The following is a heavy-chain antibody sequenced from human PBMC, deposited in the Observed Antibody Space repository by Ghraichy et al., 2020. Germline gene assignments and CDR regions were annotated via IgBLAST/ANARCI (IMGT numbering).Heavy chain of an antibody. Sequence: SETLSLTCAVYGGSFSGYYWNWIRQPPGKGLEWIGEINHSGSTNYNPSLKSRVTISVDTSKNQFSLKLSSVTAADTAVYYCARGLAIAARPYWRWGWFDPWGQGILVTVSS. J-gene: IGHJ5*02. CDR1: GGSFSGYY. V-gene: IGHV4-34*01. CDR3: ARGLAIAARPYWRWGWFDP. D-gene: IGHD6-6*01. CDR2: INHSGST.